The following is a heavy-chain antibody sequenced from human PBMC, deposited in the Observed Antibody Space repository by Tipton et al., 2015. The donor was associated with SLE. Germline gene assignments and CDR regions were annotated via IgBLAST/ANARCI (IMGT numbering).Heavy chain of an antibody. CDR3: ARHLGAHNWNY. V-gene: IGHV4-59*08. Sequence: TLSLTCTVSDDSITTDYWTWIRQPPGKGLEYIGYVSYSGVTNSNPSLQSRVTVSLDTSRNRFSLRLRSVTAADTAMYFCARHLGAHNWNYWGQGTLVTVSS. CDR2: VSYSGVT. CDR1: DDSITTDY. D-gene: IGHD1-20*01. J-gene: IGHJ4*02.